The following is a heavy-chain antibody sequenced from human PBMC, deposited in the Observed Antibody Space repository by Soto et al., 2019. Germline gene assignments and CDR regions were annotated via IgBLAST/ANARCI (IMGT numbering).Heavy chain of an antibody. D-gene: IGHD3-22*01. CDR1: GYTFTSYG. V-gene: IGHV1-18*04. Sequence: GASVKVSCKASGYTFTSYGISWVRQAPGQGLEWMGWISAYNGNTNYAQKLQGRVTMTTDTSTSTAYMELRSLRSDDTAVYYCAREEYYYDSSGYYRFDYWGQGTLVTVSS. CDR3: AREEYYYDSSGYYRFDY. J-gene: IGHJ4*02. CDR2: ISAYNGNT.